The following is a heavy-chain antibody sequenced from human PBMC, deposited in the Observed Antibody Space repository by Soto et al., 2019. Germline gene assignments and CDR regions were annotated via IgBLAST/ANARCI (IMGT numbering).Heavy chain of an antibody. D-gene: IGHD4-17*01. CDR2: ISSSSSYI. CDR3: ARDAPPFYGTNWFDP. J-gene: IGHJ5*02. CDR1: GFRFSSYS. Sequence: PGGSLRLSCSASGFRFSSYSMNWVRPAPGKGLEWVSSISSSSSYIYYADSVKGRFTISRDNAKNSLYLQMNSLRAEDTAVYYCARDAPPFYGTNWFDPWGQGTLVTVSS. V-gene: IGHV3-21*01.